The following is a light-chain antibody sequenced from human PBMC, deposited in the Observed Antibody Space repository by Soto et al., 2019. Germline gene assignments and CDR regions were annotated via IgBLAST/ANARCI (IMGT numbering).Light chain of an antibody. Sequence: QSVLTQPASVSASPGQSITISCTGTSSDIGHYDFVSWYQQHPGTAPKLLIYDITSRPSGVSHRFSGSKSGNTASLTISGLQPEDEADYFCGSYSATTTLVVFGGGTKLTVL. CDR3: GSYSATTTLVV. J-gene: IGLJ2*01. V-gene: IGLV2-14*03. CDR2: DIT. CDR1: SSDIGHYDF.